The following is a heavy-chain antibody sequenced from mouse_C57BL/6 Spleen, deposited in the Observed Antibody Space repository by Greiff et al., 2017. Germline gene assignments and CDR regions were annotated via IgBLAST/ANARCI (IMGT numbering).Heavy chain of an antibody. CDR2: INPSSGYT. Sequence: VKLVESGAELARPVASVKMSCKASGYTFTSYTMHWVKQRPGQGLEWIGYINPSSGYTKYNQKFKDKATLTADKSSSTAYMQLSSLTSEDSAVYYCAREGYDYDGAYWGQGTLVTVSA. CDR1: GYTFTSYT. D-gene: IGHD2-4*01. V-gene: IGHV1-4*01. J-gene: IGHJ3*01. CDR3: AREGYDYDGAY.